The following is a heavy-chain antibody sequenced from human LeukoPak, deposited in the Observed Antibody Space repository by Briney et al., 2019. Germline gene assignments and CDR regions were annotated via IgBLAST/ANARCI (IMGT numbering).Heavy chain of an antibody. CDR3: AKAPSRLAYIMDV. D-gene: IGHD2-21*01. V-gene: IGHV3-9*01. J-gene: IGHJ6*02. CDR1: GFTFDDYA. Sequence: GRSLRLSCAASGFTFDDYAMHWVRQAPGKGLEWVSGSSWNSGSIGYADSVKGRFTISRDNAKNSLNLQMNSLRDEDTALYYCAKAPSRLAYIMDVWGQGTTVTVSS. CDR2: SSWNSGSI.